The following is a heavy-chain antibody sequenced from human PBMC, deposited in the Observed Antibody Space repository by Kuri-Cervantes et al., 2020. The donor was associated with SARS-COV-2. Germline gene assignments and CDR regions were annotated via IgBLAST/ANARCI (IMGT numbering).Heavy chain of an antibody. J-gene: IGHJ6*02. CDR2: INPNSGGT. CDR3: ARDTGTYCSDISCYGYYYYYGMDV. Sequence: ASVKVSCKASGYTFTGYYMHWVRQAPGQGLEWMGWINPNSGGTSYAQKFQGWVTMTRDTSISTVYMELSRLSSVTAADTAVYYCARDTGTYCSDISCYGYYYYYGMDVWGQGTTVTVSS. D-gene: IGHD2-2*01. CDR1: GYTFTGYY. V-gene: IGHV1-2*04.